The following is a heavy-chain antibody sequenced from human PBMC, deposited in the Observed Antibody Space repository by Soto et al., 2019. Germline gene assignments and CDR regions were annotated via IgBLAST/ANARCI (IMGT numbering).Heavy chain of an antibody. CDR3: ARARYRSGWYQGSDFAFDI. Sequence: EVQLVESGGGLVQPGGSLRLSCAASGFTFSSYWMSWVRQAPGKGLEWVANIKRDGSEKYYVDSVKGRFTISRDNAKNSLYLQMNSLRAEDTAVYYCARARYRSGWYQGSDFAFDIWGQGTMVTGSS. V-gene: IGHV3-7*01. CDR1: GFTFSSYW. J-gene: IGHJ3*02. CDR2: IKRDGSEK. D-gene: IGHD6-19*01.